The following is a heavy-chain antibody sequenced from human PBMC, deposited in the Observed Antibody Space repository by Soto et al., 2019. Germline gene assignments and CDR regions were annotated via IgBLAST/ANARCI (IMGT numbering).Heavy chain of an antibody. V-gene: IGHV4-4*07. CDR3: ARGMTPPGAPAWYYFDS. Sequence: PSETLSLTCTVSGASITGSSYWSWIRQPAGKGLEWIGRFSLSGTTSYNPSLRSRVTMSADVSKNHFSLRLTSVTAADTALYYCARGMTPPGAPAWYYFDSWGQRTLVTVSS. D-gene: IGHD2-8*02. CDR1: GASITGSSY. CDR2: FSLSGTT. J-gene: IGHJ4*02.